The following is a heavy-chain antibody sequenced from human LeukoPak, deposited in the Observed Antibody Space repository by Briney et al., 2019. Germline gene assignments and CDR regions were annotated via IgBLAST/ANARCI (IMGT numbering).Heavy chain of an antibody. CDR3: ARLYFGESFYDY. J-gene: IGHJ4*01. D-gene: IGHD3-10*01. Sequence: ESGPTLVNPTETLTLTCTVSGLSLNNARLGISWIRRPPGKALEWLAHIFSNDEKSYSPSLKTRLTISKDTSKSQVVLSMTNMDPVDTGTYFCARLYFGESFYDYWGHGTLVSASS. CDR2: IFSNDEK. V-gene: IGHV2-26*01. CDR1: GLSLNNARLG.